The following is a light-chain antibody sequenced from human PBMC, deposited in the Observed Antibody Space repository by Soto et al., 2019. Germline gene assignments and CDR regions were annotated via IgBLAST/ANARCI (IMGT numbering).Light chain of an antibody. CDR3: QHYNNWPPMYT. V-gene: IGKV3-15*01. Sequence: EIVMTQSPATLSVSPGERATISCRASQSVSSNLARYPQKPGQAPTLLIYGPSTRATGIPARFSDSGSGTEFTLTISSLQSEDVAVNNCQHYNNWPPMYTFGQGTTLEI. J-gene: IGKJ2*01. CDR2: GPS. CDR1: QSVSSN.